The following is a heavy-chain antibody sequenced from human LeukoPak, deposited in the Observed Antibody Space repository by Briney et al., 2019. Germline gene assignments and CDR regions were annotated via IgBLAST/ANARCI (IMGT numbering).Heavy chain of an antibody. Sequence: GGSLRLSCAASGFTFRNYVMSWVRQTPGKRLEWVSAITGDGGGTNHADSVKGRFTISRDNSKNTLYLQMNSLRAEDTAVYYCARGTYYYGSGVDYWGQGTLVTVSS. V-gene: IGHV3-23*01. J-gene: IGHJ4*02. CDR3: ARGTYYYGSGVDY. D-gene: IGHD3-10*01. CDR2: ITGDGGGT. CDR1: GFTFRNYV.